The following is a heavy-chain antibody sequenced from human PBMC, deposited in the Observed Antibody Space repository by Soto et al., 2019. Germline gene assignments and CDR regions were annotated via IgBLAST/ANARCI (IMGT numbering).Heavy chain of an antibody. D-gene: IGHD2-21*02. CDR3: ARQRTTVVTXAYFDH. J-gene: IGHJ4*02. Sequence: SETLSLTFIVSGESISSISYYWGWIRQPPGKGLEWIGSIYYSGSTYYNPSFKTRVTISIDKSKNQFSLKLSSVTATDTALYYCARQRTTVVTXAYFDHCGQGAXVXV. CDR2: IYYSGST. V-gene: IGHV4-39*01. CDR1: GESISSISYY.